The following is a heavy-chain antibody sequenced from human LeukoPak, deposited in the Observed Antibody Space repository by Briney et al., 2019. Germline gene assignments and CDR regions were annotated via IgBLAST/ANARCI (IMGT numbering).Heavy chain of an antibody. CDR1: GGSISGYY. D-gene: IGHD5-18*01. Sequence: SETLSLPCTVSGGSISGYYWSWIRQPAGKGLEWIGLIYSSGSTNYNPSLESRVTMSVDTSKHQFSLKLTSVTAADTAVYHCARDMHSFGYYFDYWGQGILVTVSS. CDR3: ARDMHSFGYYFDY. J-gene: IGHJ4*02. V-gene: IGHV4-4*07. CDR2: IYSSGST.